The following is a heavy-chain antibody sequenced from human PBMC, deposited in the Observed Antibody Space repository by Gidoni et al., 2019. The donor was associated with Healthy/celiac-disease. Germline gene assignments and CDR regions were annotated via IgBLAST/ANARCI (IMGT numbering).Heavy chain of an antibody. CDR3: ARNGGAAPRNYGMDV. Sequence: QVQLQESGPGLVKPSQTLSLTCTVSGGSISSGGYYWSWIRHHPGKGLEWIGYIYYSGSTYYNPSLKSRVTISVDTSKNQFSLKLSSVTAADTAVYYCARNGGAAPRNYGMDVWGQGTTVTVSS. CDR1: GGSISSGGYY. D-gene: IGHD3-10*01. V-gene: IGHV4-31*03. J-gene: IGHJ6*02. CDR2: IYYSGST.